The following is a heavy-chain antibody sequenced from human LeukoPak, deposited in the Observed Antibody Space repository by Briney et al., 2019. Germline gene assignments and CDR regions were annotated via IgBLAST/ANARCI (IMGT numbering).Heavy chain of an antibody. CDR1: GFTFSSYA. V-gene: IGHV3-23*01. CDR2: ISGSGGST. CDR3: AKDHSLYYYGSGSYSDY. Sequence: GGSLRLSCAASGFTFSSYAMSWVRQAPGKGLEWVSAISGSGGSTYYADSVKGRFTISRDNSKNTLYLQMNSLRAEDTAVYYCAKDHSLYYYGSGSYSDYWGQGTLVTVSS. J-gene: IGHJ4*02. D-gene: IGHD3-10*01.